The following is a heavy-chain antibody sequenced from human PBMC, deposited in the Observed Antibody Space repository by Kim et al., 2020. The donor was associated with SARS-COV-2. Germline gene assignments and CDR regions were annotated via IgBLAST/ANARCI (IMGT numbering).Heavy chain of an antibody. J-gene: IGHJ6*03. D-gene: IGHD1-26*01. CDR2: IYYSGST. Sequence: SETLSLTCTVSGGSISSYYWSWIRQPPGKGLEWIGYIYYSGSTNYNPSLKSRVTISVDTSKNQFSLKLSSVTAADTAVYYCARPVVGMATIFGDYYYYMDVWAKGTTLTVSS. CDR1: GGSISSYY. CDR3: ARPVVGMATIFGDYYYYMDV. V-gene: IGHV4-59*08.